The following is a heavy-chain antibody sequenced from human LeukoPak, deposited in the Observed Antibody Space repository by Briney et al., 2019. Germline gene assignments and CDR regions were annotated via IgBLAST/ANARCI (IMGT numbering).Heavy chain of an antibody. V-gene: IGHV3-9*01. CDR3: AKDSSSSWYRDFDY. D-gene: IGHD6-13*01. Sequence: GRSLRLSCAASGFTFDEYAMHWVREAPGKGLEWVPGISWNSGSIGYADSVKGRFTISRDNAKNSLYLQMNSLRAEDTAFYYCAKDSSSSWYRDFDYWGQGTLVTVSS. J-gene: IGHJ4*02. CDR2: ISWNSGSI. CDR1: GFTFDEYA.